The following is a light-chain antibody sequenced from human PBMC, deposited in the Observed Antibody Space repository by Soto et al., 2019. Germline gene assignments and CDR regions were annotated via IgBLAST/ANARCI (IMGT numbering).Light chain of an antibody. CDR2: AAS. Sequence: DIQMTQSPSSLSASVGDRVTITCRASQSISSYLNWYQQKPGTAPKVLIYAASSLHSGVPSRFSGSGSGTDFTLTICSLQPEDFATYSCQQSYTTPYTFGQGTKREIK. CDR1: QSISSY. V-gene: IGKV1-39*01. J-gene: IGKJ2*01. CDR3: QQSYTTPYT.